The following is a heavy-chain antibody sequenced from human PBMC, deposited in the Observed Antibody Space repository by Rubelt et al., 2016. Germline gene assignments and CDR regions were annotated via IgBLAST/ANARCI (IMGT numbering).Heavy chain of an antibody. D-gene: IGHD3-10*01. V-gene: IGHV3-7*03. CDR2: IKEDGSAK. Sequence: EVQLLESGGGLVPPGGSLRLSCAASGFTLTSYTMNWVRQAPGKVPEWVANIKEDGSAKHYADSVKGRFTISRDNAKRSVYLQMNSLRAEDTAVYYCARGNSAAYWGQGTLVTVSS. CDR3: ARGNSAAY. CDR1: GFTLTSYT. J-gene: IGHJ4*02.